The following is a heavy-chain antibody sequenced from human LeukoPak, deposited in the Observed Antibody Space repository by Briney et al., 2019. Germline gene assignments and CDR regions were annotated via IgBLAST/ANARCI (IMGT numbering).Heavy chain of an antibody. CDR2: IIPIFGTA. D-gene: IGHD3-10*01. V-gene: IGHV1-69*06. CDR3: ARAIRGSKIAPRKYIYYMDI. J-gene: IGHJ6*03. CDR1: GGTFSSYA. Sequence: GASVKVSCKASGGTFSSYAISWVRQAPGQGLEWMGGIIPIFGTANYAQKFQGRGTITADKSTNTGYMDLSSLRSEDTAVYYCARAIRGSKIAPRKYIYYMDIWGKGTTVTVSS.